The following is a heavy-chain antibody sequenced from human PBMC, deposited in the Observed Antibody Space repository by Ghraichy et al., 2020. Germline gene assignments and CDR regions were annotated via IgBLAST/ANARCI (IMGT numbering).Heavy chain of an antibody. J-gene: IGHJ5*02. CDR3: ARDRSSSWYEYNWFDP. CDR1: GFTFSSYW. V-gene: IGHV3-7*05. Sequence: GGSPRLSCAASGFTFSSYWMSWVRQAPGKGLEWVANIKQDGSEKYYVDSVKGRFTISRDNAKNSLYLQMNSLRAEDTAVYYCARDRSSSWYEYNWFDPWGQGTLVTVSS. D-gene: IGHD6-13*01. CDR2: IKQDGSEK.